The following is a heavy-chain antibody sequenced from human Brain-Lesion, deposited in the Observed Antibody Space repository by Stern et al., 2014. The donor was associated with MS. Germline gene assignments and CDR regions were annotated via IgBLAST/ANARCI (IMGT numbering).Heavy chain of an antibody. CDR3: AKDRQWLTYFFDY. D-gene: IGHD3-22*01. Sequence: VQLVESGRGVVQPGRPLRLSCTASGFTFSSFGMHWVRQAPGKGLEWVAVISYDGSNKYYADSVKGRFTISRDNSKNTLYMQMNSLRAEDTAVYYCAKDRQWLTYFFDYWGQGSLVTVSS. CDR2: ISYDGSNK. CDR1: GFTFSSFG. V-gene: IGHV3-30*18. J-gene: IGHJ4*02.